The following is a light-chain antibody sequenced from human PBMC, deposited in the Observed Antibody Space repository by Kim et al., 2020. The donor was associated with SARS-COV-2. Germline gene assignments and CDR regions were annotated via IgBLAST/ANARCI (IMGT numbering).Light chain of an antibody. J-gene: IGLJ3*02. CDR3: SAWDNSLPSWI. V-gene: IGLV10-54*04. CDR1: DNNVGNEG. CDR2: RNN. Sequence: RQTATLTCTGDDNNVGNEGAAWLQQHQGHPPKLRSYRNNNRPSGISERFSASRSGSTASLTITGLQPEDEADYYCSAWDNSLPSWIFGGGTQLTVL.